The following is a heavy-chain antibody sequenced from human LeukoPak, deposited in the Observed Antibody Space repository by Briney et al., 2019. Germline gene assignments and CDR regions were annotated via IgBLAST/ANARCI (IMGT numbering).Heavy chain of an antibody. Sequence: GGSLRLSCAASGFTFSSYAMHWVRQAPGKGLEWVSGINWNGGSTGYADSVKGRYTISRDNAKNSLYLQMNSLRAEDTALYHCARIRLIADYTRSWFDPWGQGTLVTVSS. J-gene: IGHJ5*02. CDR2: INWNGGST. CDR1: GFTFSSYA. CDR3: ARIRLIADYTRSWFDP. D-gene: IGHD4-11*01. V-gene: IGHV3-20*01.